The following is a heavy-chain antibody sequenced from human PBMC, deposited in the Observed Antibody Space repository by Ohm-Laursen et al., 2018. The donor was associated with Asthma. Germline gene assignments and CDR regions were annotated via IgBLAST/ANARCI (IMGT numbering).Heavy chain of an antibody. J-gene: IGHJ4*02. CDR1: GFTFTSYD. D-gene: IGHD3-16*01. Sequence: SLRLSCTASGFTFTSYDMYWVRQAPGKGLEFVAVIWYGGSNKYYADSVKGRFTISRDIAKNTLYLEMNSLRAEDTAVYYCAKAVDLGAWRLYFDYWGRGTLVTVSS. V-gene: IGHV3-33*06. CDR2: IWYGGSNK. CDR3: AKAVDLGAWRLYFDY.